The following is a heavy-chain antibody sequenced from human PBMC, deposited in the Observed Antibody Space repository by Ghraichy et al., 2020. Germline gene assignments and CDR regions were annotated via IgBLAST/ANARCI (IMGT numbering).Heavy chain of an antibody. Sequence: ASVKVSCKASGYSFSDYYIHWVRQAPGQGPEWMGWINPKSGGTKYAKRFQGRVTMTRDASISTAYMELSSLRSDDTAVYYCARDPGYDFWSGYYTFDYWGQGNVVAVSS. CDR3: ARDPGYDFWSGYYTFDY. J-gene: IGHJ4*02. D-gene: IGHD3-3*01. CDR2: INPKSGGT. CDR1: GYSFSDYY. V-gene: IGHV1-2*02.